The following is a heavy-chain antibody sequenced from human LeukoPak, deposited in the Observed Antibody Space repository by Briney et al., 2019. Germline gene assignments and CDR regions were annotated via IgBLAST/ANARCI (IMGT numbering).Heavy chain of an antibody. CDR1: GFTLSSYA. V-gene: IGHV3-23*01. J-gene: IGHJ4*02. D-gene: IGHD3-9*01. Sequence: PGGSLSLSCAASGFTLSSYAMSWVRQSPGQGLEWVSAISGSGGSTYYADSVKRRFTISRDNSKNTLYLQMNSRRAEDTAVYYCAKVRYYDITDYCGQGTLVTVSS. CDR2: ISGSGGST. CDR3: AKVRYYDITDY.